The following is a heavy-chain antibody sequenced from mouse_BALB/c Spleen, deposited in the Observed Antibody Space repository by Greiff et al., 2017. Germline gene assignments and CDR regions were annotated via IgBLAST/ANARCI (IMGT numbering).Heavy chain of an antibody. Sequence: EVKLVESGGGLVQPGGSLRLSCATSGFTFTDYYMSWVRQPPGKALEWLGFIRNKANGYTTEYSASVKGRFTISRDNSQSILYLQMNTLRAEDSATYYCAREMITFDYWGQGTTLTVSS. CDR2: IRNKANGYTT. CDR3: AREMITFDY. CDR1: GFTFTDYY. J-gene: IGHJ2*01. V-gene: IGHV7-3*02. D-gene: IGHD2-4*01.